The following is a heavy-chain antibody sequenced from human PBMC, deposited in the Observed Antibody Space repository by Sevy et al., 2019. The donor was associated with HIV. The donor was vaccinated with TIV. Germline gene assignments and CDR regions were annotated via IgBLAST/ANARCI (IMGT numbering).Heavy chain of an antibody. CDR1: GFTFSSYE. V-gene: IGHV3-21*01. CDR3: ARTPGAYDAFDL. Sequence: GGSLRLSCVASGFTFSSYEMNWVRQAPGKGLEWVSSISGLSNYIYYADSLKGRFTISRDNAKNSLYLQMNSLRAEDTAVYYCARTPGAYDAFDLWGQGTMVTVSS. J-gene: IGHJ3*01. CDR2: ISGLSNYI. D-gene: IGHD7-27*01.